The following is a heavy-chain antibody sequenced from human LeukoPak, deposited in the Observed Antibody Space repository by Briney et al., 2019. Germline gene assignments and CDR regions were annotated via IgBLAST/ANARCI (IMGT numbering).Heavy chain of an antibody. CDR2: TWYDGSNK. CDR3: ARVRISHPVFDP. V-gene: IGHV3-33*01. J-gene: IGHJ5*02. D-gene: IGHD2-15*01. CDR1: GFTFSSYG. Sequence: PGGSLRLSCAASGFTFSSYGMHWVRQAPGKGLEWVAVTWYDGSNKYYADSVKGRFTISRDNSKNTLYLQMNSLRAEDTAVYYCARVRISHPVFDPWGQGTLVTVSS.